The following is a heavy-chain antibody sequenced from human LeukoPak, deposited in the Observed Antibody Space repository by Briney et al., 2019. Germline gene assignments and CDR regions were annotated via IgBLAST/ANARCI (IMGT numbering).Heavy chain of an antibody. CDR1: GGSLSSYY. CDR2: IYTSGST. CDR3: ARGESRGKYYYGSGSYLYYYYYMDV. Sequence: SETLSLTCTVSGGSLSSYYWSWIRQPAGKGLEWIGRIYTSGSTNYNPSLKSRVTMSVDTSKNQFSLKLSSVTAADTAVYYCARGESRGKYYYGSGSYLYYYYYMDVWGKGTTVTVSS. V-gene: IGHV4-4*07. J-gene: IGHJ6*03. D-gene: IGHD3-10*01.